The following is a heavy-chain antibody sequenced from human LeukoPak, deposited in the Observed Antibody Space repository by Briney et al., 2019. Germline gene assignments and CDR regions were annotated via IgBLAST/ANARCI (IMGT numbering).Heavy chain of an antibody. D-gene: IGHD2-15*01. CDR1: GFTFSTYG. Sequence: PGGSLRLSCVAPGFTFSTYGFHWVRQAPGRGLEWVAVIWHDGSNKYYPDSVKGRFTISRDNSKNTLYLQMNSLRAEDTAVYYCARDRGYCSSGSCYLFDSWGQGTLVTVSS. CDR3: ARDRGYCSSGSCYLFDS. CDR2: IWHDGSNK. V-gene: IGHV3-33*01. J-gene: IGHJ4*02.